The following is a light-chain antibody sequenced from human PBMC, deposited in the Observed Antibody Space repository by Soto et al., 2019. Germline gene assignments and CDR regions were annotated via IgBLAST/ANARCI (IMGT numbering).Light chain of an antibody. CDR2: WAS. CDR3: QQYYSTPWT. V-gene: IGKV4-1*01. Sequence: DTELTQSPASLAVSPGERATIGCKSSQIVSYSSNDRNFVAWYQQKAGQSPKLLLHWASIRESGVPDRFSGSGSGTDFTLTINSLQAEDVAVYYCQQYYSTPWTFGQGTKVDI. J-gene: IGKJ1*01. CDR1: QIVSYSSNDRNF.